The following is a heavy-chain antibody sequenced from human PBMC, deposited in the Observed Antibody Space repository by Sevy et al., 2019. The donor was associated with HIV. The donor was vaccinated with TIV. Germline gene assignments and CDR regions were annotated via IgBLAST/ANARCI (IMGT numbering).Heavy chain of an antibody. D-gene: IGHD2-8*01. J-gene: IGHJ5*02. V-gene: IGHV3-30*04. CDR1: GFTFSSYA. Sequence: GGSLRLSCAASGFTFSSYAMHWVRQAPGKGLEWVAVISYDGSNKYYADSVKGRFTISRDNSKNTLYLEMNSLRTEDTAVYYCASPGTKGFDPWGQGTLVTVSS. CDR2: ISYDGSNK. CDR3: ASPGTKGFDP.